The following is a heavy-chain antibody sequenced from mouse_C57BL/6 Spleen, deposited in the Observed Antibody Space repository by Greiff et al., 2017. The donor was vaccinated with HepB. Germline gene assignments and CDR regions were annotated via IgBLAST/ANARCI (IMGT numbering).Heavy chain of an antibody. CDR2: IRSKSSNYAT. D-gene: IGHD1-1*01. Sequence: EVQGVESGGGLVQPKGSLKLSCAASGFTFNTYAMHWVRQAPGKGLEWVARIRSKSSNYATYYADSVKDRFTISRDDSQSMLYLQMNNLTTEDTAMYYCVRDRYYGRYWYFDVWGTGTTVTVSS. J-gene: IGHJ1*03. CDR3: VRDRYYGRYWYFDV. CDR1: GFTFNTYA. V-gene: IGHV10-3*01.